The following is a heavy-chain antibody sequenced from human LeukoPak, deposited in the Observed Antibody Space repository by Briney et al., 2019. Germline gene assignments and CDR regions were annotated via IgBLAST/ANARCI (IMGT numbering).Heavy chain of an antibody. CDR3: ARSTVPGRRANAFDI. J-gene: IGHJ3*02. V-gene: IGHV3-30-3*01. Sequence: PGRSLRLSCAASGFTFSSYAMHWVRQAPGKGLEWVAVISYDGSNKYYADSVKGRFTISRDNSKNTLYLQMNSLRAEDTAVYYCARSTVPGRRANAFDIWGQGTMVTVSS. D-gene: IGHD2-8*02. CDR1: GFTFSSYA. CDR2: ISYDGSNK.